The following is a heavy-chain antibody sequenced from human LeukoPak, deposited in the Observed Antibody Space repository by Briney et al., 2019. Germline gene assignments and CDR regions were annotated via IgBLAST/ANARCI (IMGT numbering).Heavy chain of an antibody. Sequence: ASVKVSCKASGYTFSFYPMHWVRQAPGERLEWMGMINLGNGDTKYSQEFQGRVTMTRDTSARTAYMALSSLRSEDMAVYYCARESSTSSSNWFDPWGQGTLVTVSS. CDR1: GYTFSFYP. CDR3: ARESSTSSSNWFDP. V-gene: IGHV1-3*03. CDR2: INLGNGDT. J-gene: IGHJ5*02. D-gene: IGHD2/OR15-2a*01.